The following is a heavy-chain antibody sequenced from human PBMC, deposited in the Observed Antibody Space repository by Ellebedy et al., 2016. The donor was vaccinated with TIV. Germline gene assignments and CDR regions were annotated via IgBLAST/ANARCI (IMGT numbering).Heavy chain of an antibody. Sequence: ASVKVSXXASGYMFTDYYMHWVLQAPGQGLEWMGWINPNSGGTNYAQKFQGRVTMTRDTSISTAYMELSRVRSDDTAMYYCAREGDLPRGNWFDPWGQGTLVTVSS. V-gene: IGHV1-2*02. CDR2: INPNSGGT. CDR3: AREGDLPRGNWFDP. J-gene: IGHJ5*02. D-gene: IGHD3-16*01. CDR1: GYMFTDYY.